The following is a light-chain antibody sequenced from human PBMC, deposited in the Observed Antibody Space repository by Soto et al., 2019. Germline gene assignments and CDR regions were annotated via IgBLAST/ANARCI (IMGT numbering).Light chain of an antibody. Sequence: SQSRSSLSASVGDRSNIISQASQDISNYLNWYQQKPGKAPKLLIYDASNLETGVPSRFSGSGSGTDFTFTISSLQPEDIATYYCQQDDNITLHFGGGTKVEIK. J-gene: IGKJ4*01. CDR2: DAS. V-gene: IGKV1-33*01. CDR3: QQDDNITLH. CDR1: QDISNY.